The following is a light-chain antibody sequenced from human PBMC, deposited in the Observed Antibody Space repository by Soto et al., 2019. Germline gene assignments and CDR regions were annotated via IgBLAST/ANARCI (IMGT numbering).Light chain of an antibody. Sequence: QAVVTQPASVSGSPGQSITISCTGTSSDVGGYNYVSWYQQHPGKAPKVMIYEVSDRPSGVSHRFSGSKSGNTASLTISGLQAEDEADYYCSSYTSNNTYVFGTGTKLTVL. CDR3: SSYTSNNTYV. CDR2: EVS. J-gene: IGLJ1*01. V-gene: IGLV2-14*01. CDR1: SSDVGGYNY.